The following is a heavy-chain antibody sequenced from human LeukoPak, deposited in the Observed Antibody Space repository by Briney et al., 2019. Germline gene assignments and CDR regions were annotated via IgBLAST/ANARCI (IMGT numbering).Heavy chain of an antibody. CDR3: ARGFKGSSSEYFQH. D-gene: IGHD6-6*01. J-gene: IGHJ1*01. Sequence: ASVKVSCKASGGTFSSYTIGWVRQAPGQGLEWMGRIIPILGIANYAQKFQGRVTITADKSTSTAYMELSSLRSEDTAVYYCARGFKGSSSEYFQHWGQGTLVTVSS. CDR1: GGTFSSYT. V-gene: IGHV1-69*02. CDR2: IIPILGIA.